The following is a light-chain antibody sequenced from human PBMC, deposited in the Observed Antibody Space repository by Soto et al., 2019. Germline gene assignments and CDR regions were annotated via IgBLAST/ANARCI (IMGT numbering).Light chain of an antibody. V-gene: IGKV3-20*01. CDR3: KPVGNSCWT. CDR1: QSVASRN. Sequence: EIVLTQSRGTLSLSPGERATLSCRASQSVASRNLAWYQQRSGQAPRLLIYGTSSRAIHTPDRFSGSGSGAGFALNISDPEPEDFAVYFCKPVGNSCWTFGQGTK. CDR2: GTS. J-gene: IGKJ1*01.